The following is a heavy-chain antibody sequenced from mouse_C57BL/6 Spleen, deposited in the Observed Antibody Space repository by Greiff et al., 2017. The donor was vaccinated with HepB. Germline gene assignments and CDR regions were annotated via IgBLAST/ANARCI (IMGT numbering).Heavy chain of an antibody. D-gene: IGHD4-1*01. J-gene: IGHJ1*03. Sequence: QVQLKESGTELVKPGASVKLSCKASGYTFTSYWMHWVKQRPGQGLEWIGNINPSNGGTNYNEKFKSKATLTVDKSSSTAYMQLSSLTSEDSAVYYCARSWDFWYFDVWGTGTTVTVSS. CDR1: GYTFTSYW. CDR2: INPSNGGT. CDR3: ARSWDFWYFDV. V-gene: IGHV1-53*01.